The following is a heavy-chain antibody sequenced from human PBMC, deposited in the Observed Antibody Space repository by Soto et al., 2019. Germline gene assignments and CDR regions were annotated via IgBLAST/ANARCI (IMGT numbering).Heavy chain of an antibody. CDR2: ISGSGGST. D-gene: IGHD6-19*01. V-gene: IGHV3-23*01. CDR1: GFTFSSYA. CDR3: ANLQRRGFSSGWYGMDV. Sequence: GGSLRLSCAASGFTFSSYAMSWVRQAPGKGLEWVSAISGSGGSTYYADSVKGRFTISRDNSKNTLYLQMNTLRAEDTAVYYCANLQRRGFSSGWYGMDVWGQGTTVTVSS. J-gene: IGHJ6*02.